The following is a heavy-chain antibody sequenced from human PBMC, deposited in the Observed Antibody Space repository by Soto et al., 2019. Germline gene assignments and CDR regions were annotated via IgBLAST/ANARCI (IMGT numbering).Heavy chain of an antibody. D-gene: IGHD4-4*01. Sequence: SETLSLTCTVSGGSISSGVYYWSWIRQHPGKGLEWIGYIYNSGSTNYNPSLESRVTISADTSKNQFSLKVSSVTAADTAVYYCARSETGTTVKPYYFDYWGQGTLVTVSS. V-gene: IGHV4-61*08. CDR1: GGSISSGVYY. CDR2: IYNSGST. J-gene: IGHJ4*02. CDR3: ARSETGTTVKPYYFDY.